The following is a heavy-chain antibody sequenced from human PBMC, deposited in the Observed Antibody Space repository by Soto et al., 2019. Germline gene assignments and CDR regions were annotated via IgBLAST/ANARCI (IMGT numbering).Heavy chain of an antibody. CDR1: GGSISSYY. CDR2: IYYSGST. J-gene: IGHJ6*03. V-gene: IGHV4-59*08. CDR3: ARHNYYHYMDV. Sequence: SETLSLTCTVSGGSISSYYWSWIRQPPGKGLEWIGYIYYSGSTNYNPSLKSRVTISVDTSKNQFSLKLSSVTAADTAVYYCARHNYYHYMDVWGKGTTVTVSS.